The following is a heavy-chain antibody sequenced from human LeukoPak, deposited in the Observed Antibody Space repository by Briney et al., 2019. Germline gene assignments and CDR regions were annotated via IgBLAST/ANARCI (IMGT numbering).Heavy chain of an antibody. D-gene: IGHD6-19*01. V-gene: IGHV1-46*01. CDR1: GGTFSSYA. CDR2: INPSGGTT. J-gene: IGHJ4*02. Sequence: ASVKVSCKASGGTFSSYAISWVRQAPGQGLEWMGIINPSGGTTNYAQKFQGRVTMTRDTSTSTVYMELNSLRSEDTAVYYCARFAVHRRIAVTGQFGLDYWGRGTLVTVSS. CDR3: ARFAVHRRIAVTGQFGLDY.